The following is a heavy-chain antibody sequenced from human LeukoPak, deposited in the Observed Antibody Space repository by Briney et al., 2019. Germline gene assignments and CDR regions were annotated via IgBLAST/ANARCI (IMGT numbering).Heavy chain of an antibody. CDR1: GFIFSSSA. D-gene: IGHD4-17*01. Sequence: SVKVSCKASGFIFSSSAVQWVRQARGQRLEWIGWIVVGSGNTNYAQNFQEKVTITRNMSTSTAYMELSSLRSEDTAVYYCVADCYGDCIDWGQGTLVTVSS. CDR2: IVVGSGNT. V-gene: IGHV1-58*01. CDR3: VADCYGDCID. J-gene: IGHJ4*02.